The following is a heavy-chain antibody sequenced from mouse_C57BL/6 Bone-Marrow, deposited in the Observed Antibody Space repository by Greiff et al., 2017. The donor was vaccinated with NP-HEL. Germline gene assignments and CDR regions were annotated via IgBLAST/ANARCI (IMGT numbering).Heavy chain of an antibody. CDR1: GFTFSSYG. J-gene: IGHJ2*01. V-gene: IGHV5-6*02. CDR3: ARRGVWNFDY. CDR2: ISSGGSYT. Sequence: EVKLVESGGDLVKPGGSLKLSCAASGFTFSSYGMSWVRQTPDKRLEWVATISSGGSYTYYPDSVKGRFTISRDNAKNTLYLQMSSLKSEDTAMYYCARRGVWNFDYWGQGTTLTGSS.